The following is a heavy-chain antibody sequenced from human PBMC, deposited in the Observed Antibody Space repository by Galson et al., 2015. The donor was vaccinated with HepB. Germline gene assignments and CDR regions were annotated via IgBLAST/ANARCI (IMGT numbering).Heavy chain of an antibody. CDR3: APLTSRRDGYNVDY. CDR2: ITPTGTTT. CDR1: GFTFSSYS. J-gene: IGHJ4*02. D-gene: IGHD5-24*01. V-gene: IGHV3-48*01. Sequence: SLRLSCAASGFTFSSYSMNWVRLAPGKGLEWISYITPTGTTTHYADSVKGRFTISRDNARNSLYLQMNSLRAEDTAVYYCAPLTSRRDGYNVDYWGQGTLVTVSS.